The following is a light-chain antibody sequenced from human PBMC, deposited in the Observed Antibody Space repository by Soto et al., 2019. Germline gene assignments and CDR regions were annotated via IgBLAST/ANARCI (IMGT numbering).Light chain of an antibody. CDR2: DVS. CDR3: CSYAGSYTFV. CDR1: SSDVGVYNY. J-gene: IGLJ1*01. Sequence: QSVLTQPRSVSGSPGQSVTISCTGTSSDVGVYNYVSWYQQYPGKAPKIMIYDVSKRPSGVPDRFSGSKSDNTASLTISGLQAEDEADYYCCSYAGSYTFVFGIGTKVIV. V-gene: IGLV2-11*01.